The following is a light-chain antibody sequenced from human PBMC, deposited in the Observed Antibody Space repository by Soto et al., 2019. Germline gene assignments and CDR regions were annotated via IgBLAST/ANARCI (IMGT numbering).Light chain of an antibody. J-gene: IGKJ1*01. V-gene: IGKV2-30*01. CDR2: KAS. CDR1: QSLVYSDGNTY. CDR3: MQGTHWPPT. Sequence: DVVITQSQLSLPVTLGQPASISCRSSQSLVYSDGNTYLNWFQQRPGQSPRRLIYKASNRDSGVPDRFSGSGSGTDFTLKISRVEAEDVGVYYCMQGTHWPPTFGQGTKVDIK.